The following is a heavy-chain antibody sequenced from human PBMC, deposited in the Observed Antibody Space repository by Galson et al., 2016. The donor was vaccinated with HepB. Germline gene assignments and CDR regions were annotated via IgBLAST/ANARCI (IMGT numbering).Heavy chain of an antibody. V-gene: IGHV4-39*07. CDR1: GGSISSSTHY. CDR3: ARSSTYCSTTTCYGWFDP. J-gene: IGHJ5*02. Sequence: SETLSLTCTFSGGSISSSTHYWGWIRQPPGKGLEWIGNIYYNGNTYYNTSLKSRVTISVDTSKNQFSLNLTSVTAADTAVYHCARSSTYCSTTTCYGWFDPWGQGTLVIVSS. D-gene: IGHD2-2*01. CDR2: IYYNGNT.